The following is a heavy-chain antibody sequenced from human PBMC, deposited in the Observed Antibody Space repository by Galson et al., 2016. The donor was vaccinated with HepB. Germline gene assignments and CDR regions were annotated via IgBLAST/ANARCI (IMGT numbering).Heavy chain of an antibody. CDR1: DNTFSKDY. CDR3: AREGGTGDLYFDY. CDR2: IHPSGAYT. J-gene: IGHJ4*02. V-gene: IGHV1-46*01. Sequence: SVKVSCKASDNTFSKDYIHWVRQAPGQGLQWLGTIHPSGAYTTYAQRFDGRVTMTRDTATNTVYMELRALTSKDTAVYYCAREGGTGDLYFDYWGQGTLVTVSS. D-gene: IGHD7-27*01.